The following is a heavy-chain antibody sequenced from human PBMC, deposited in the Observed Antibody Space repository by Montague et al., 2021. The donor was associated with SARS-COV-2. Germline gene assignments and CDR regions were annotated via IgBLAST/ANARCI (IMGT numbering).Heavy chain of an antibody. D-gene: IGHD2-2*01. CDR1: GGSISSYY. J-gene: IGHJ4*02. Sequence: SETLSFTCTVSGGSISSYYWSWIRQPPGKGLEWIGYIYYSGSTNXXPSLKSRVTISVDTSKNQFSLKLSSVTAADTAVYYCARSQDCSTTSCHFDYWGQGTLVTVSS. CDR2: IYYSGST. CDR3: ARSQDCSTTSCHFDY. V-gene: IGHV4-59*08.